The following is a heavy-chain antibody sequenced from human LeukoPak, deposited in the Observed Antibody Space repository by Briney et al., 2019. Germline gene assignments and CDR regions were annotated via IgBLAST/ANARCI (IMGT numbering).Heavy chain of an antibody. V-gene: IGHV3-48*01. J-gene: IGHJ4*02. CDR2: ISSGSRTI. CDR1: GFTFSGYS. D-gene: IGHD7-27*01. CDR3: VRESITGDRDSDY. Sequence: PGGSLRLSCAASGFTFSGYSMNWVRQAPGRGLEWLSYISSGSRTIFYADSVKGRFTISRDNGKNSLFLLMSSLRADDTAVYYCVRESITGDRDSDYWGQGTLITVSS.